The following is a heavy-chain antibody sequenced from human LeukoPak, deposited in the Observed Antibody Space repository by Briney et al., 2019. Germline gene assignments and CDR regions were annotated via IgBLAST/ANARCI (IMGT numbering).Heavy chain of an antibody. CDR1: GGSFSGYY. J-gene: IGHJ4*02. CDR2: INHSGST. Sequence: SETLSLTCAVYGGSFSGYYWSWIRQPPGKGLEWIGEINHSGSTNYNPSLKSRVTISVDTSKNQFSLKLSSVTAADTAVYYCARGRGYCSSTSRYYFDYWGQGTLVTVSS. CDR3: ARGRGYCSSTSRYYFDY. V-gene: IGHV4-34*01. D-gene: IGHD2-2*01.